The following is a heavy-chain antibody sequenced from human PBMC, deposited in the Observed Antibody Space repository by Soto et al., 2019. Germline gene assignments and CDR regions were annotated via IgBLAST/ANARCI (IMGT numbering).Heavy chain of an antibody. CDR3: ARDKMTGLFDY. J-gene: IGHJ4*02. CDR1: GGSFSGYY. CDR2: INHSGST. Sequence: QVQLQQWGAGLLKPSETLSLTCAVYGGSFSGYYWTWIRQPPGTGLEWIGEINHSGSTNYNPSLKSRVTIAVDTSKRPFSLELTSVTAADTAVYYCARDKMTGLFDYWGQGTLVTVSS. V-gene: IGHV4-34*01. D-gene: IGHD3-9*01.